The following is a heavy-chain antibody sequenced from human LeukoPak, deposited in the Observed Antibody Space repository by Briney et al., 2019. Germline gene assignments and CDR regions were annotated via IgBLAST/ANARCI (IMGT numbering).Heavy chain of an antibody. D-gene: IGHD5-18*01. CDR2: ISSSGSTI. CDR1: GFTFSRYW. CDR3: ATVAMEDWYFDL. J-gene: IGHJ2*01. Sequence: PGGSLRLSCAAPGFTFSRYWMHWVRQAPEKGLVCVSYISSSGSTIYYADAVKGRFTISRDNAKNSLYLQMSSLRDEDTAVYYCATVAMEDWYFDLWGRGTLVTVSS. V-gene: IGHV3-48*02.